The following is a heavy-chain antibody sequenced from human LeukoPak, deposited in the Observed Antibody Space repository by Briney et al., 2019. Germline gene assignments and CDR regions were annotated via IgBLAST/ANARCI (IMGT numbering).Heavy chain of an antibody. V-gene: IGHV3-33*03. CDR2: LWYDGSKE. J-gene: IGHJ5*02. CDR1: RVALGGDG. CDR3: PKDPSYGDGRGLDH. D-gene: IGHD4-17*01. Sequence: PGGSLRLSCAAPRVALGGDGMHWVRQSPGKGLEWVSSLWYDGSKEFYADSVKGRFTISRDMSKSTLFLQMNSLRGDDTATYYCPKDPSYGDGRGLDHWGQGTLVIVS.